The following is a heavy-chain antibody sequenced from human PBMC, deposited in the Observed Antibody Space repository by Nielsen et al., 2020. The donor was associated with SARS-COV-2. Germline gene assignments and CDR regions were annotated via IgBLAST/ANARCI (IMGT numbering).Heavy chain of an antibody. CDR3: ARGEGAAAGTGLGMDV. Sequence: GGSLRLSCAASGFTFSSYAMSWVRQAPGKGLEWVSVIGTAGDTYYPGSVKGRFTISRENAKNSLYLQMNSLRAGDTAVYYCARGEGAAAGTGLGMDVWGQGTTVTVSS. CDR1: GFTFSSYA. D-gene: IGHD6-13*01. CDR2: IGTAGDT. J-gene: IGHJ6*02. V-gene: IGHV3-13*01.